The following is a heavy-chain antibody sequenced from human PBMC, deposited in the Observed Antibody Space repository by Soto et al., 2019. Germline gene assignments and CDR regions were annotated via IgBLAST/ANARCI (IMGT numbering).Heavy chain of an antibody. V-gene: IGHV3-7*05. CDR3: ARGLVDM. Sequence: EVQVVESGGGSVQPGGSLRLSCTVSGFPFSGYLMDWVRQAPGKGLEWVANINHDGSEMYYGESVKGRFTISRDNAKNSLYLQMNSLRVEDTAVYYCARGLVDMWGQGTMVTVSS. CDR2: INHDGSEM. CDR1: GFPFSGYL. J-gene: IGHJ3*02. D-gene: IGHD3-10*01.